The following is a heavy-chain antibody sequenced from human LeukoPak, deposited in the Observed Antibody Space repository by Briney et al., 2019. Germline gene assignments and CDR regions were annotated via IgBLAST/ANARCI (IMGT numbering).Heavy chain of an antibody. CDR1: GFTFSSYI. CDR2: ISSSSSYI. D-gene: IGHD5-18*01. J-gene: IGHJ5*02. CDR3: ARDHRLLPWFDP. Sequence: GGSLRLSCAPSGFTFSSYIMNCVRQAPGKGLEWVSSISSSSSYIYYADSVKGRFTISRDNAKNSLYLQMNSLRAEDTAVYYCARDHRLLPWFDPWGQGTLVTVSS. V-gene: IGHV3-21*01.